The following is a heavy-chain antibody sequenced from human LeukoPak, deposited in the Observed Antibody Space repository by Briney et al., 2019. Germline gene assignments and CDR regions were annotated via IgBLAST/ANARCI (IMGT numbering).Heavy chain of an antibody. CDR3: AREGYCSSTSCYIYGMDV. CDR2: ISSSGSTI. CDR1: GFTFSSYE. J-gene: IGHJ6*04. Sequence: GGPLRLSCAASGFTFSSYEMNWVRQAPGKGLEWVSYISSSGSTIYYADSVKGRFTISRDNAKNSLYLQMNSLRAEDTAVYYCAREGYCSSTSCYIYGMDVWGKGTTVTVSS. D-gene: IGHD2-2*02. V-gene: IGHV3-48*03.